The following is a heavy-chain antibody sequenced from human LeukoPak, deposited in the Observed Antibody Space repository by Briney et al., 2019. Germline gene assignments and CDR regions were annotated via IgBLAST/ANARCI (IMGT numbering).Heavy chain of an antibody. D-gene: IGHD3-22*01. CDR3: AKDWYYYDSSGYYYGGAFDI. CDR2: ISYDGSNK. J-gene: IGHJ3*02. V-gene: IGHV3-30*18. Sequence: QPGGSLRLSCAASGFTFSSYGMHWVRQAPGKGLEWVAVISYDGSNKYCADSVKGRFTISRDNSKNTLYLQMNSLRAEDTAVYYCAKDWYYYDSSGYYYGGAFDIWGQGTMVTVSS. CDR1: GFTFSSYG.